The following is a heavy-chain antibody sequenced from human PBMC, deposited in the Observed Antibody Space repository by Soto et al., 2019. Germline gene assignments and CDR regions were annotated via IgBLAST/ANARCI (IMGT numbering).Heavy chain of an antibody. CDR1: GYTFTSYG. Sequence: QVQLVQSVVEVKRPGASVKVSCKASGYTFTSYGITWVRQAPGQGLEWMGWISAYHGNTDYAQKLQGRVTMTTDTSTSTAYMELRSLRSDDTAVYYCARGLWSRSSAFSVYWGQGTQVTVSS. CDR2: ISAYHGNT. CDR3: ARGLWSRSSAFSVY. V-gene: IGHV1-18*01. D-gene: IGHD6-6*01. J-gene: IGHJ4*02.